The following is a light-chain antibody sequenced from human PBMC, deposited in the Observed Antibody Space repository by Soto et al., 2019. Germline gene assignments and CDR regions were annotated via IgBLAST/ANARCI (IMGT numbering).Light chain of an antibody. V-gene: IGKV1-5*01. CDR3: QQYNSYSPT. J-gene: IGKJ1*01. CDR1: QSISSW. CDR2: DAS. Sequence: IQMTPSPSTLSASVGDRVTITCLASQSISSWLAWYQQKPGKAPKLLIYDASSLESGVPSRFSGSGSGTEFTLTISSLQPDDFATYYCQQYNSYSPTLGQGTKVDIK.